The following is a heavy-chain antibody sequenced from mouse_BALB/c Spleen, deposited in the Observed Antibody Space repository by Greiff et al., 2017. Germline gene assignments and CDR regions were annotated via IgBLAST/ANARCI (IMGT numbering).Heavy chain of an antibody. CDR3: ARRGPRDYAMDY. J-gene: IGHJ4*01. CDR1: GFTFSSYA. V-gene: IGHV5-9-4*01. Sequence: EVKLVESGGGLVKPGGSLKLSCAASGFTFSSYAMSWVRQSPEKRLEWVAEISSGGSYTYYPDTVTGRFTISRDNAKNTLYLEMTSLRSEDTAMYYCARRGPRDYAMDYWGQGTSVTVSS. CDR2: ISSGGSYT.